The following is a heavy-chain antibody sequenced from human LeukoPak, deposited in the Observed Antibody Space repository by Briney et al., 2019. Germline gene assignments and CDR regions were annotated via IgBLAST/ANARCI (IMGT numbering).Heavy chain of an antibody. CDR1: GFTFSDYS. D-gene: IGHD3-22*01. V-gene: IGHV3-48*01. CDR3: ARSSGYPFFDY. J-gene: IGHJ4*02. CDR2: ITSTSDTI. Sequence: GGSLRLSCEASGFTFSDYSMNWVRQAPGEGLEWLSYITSTSDTIYYADSVKGRFTSSRDNAKNSVYLQMNSLRAEDMAVYYCARSSGYPFFDYWGQGTLVTVSS.